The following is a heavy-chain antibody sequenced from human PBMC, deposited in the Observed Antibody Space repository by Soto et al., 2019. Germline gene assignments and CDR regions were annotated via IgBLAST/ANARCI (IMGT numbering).Heavy chain of an antibody. V-gene: IGHV4-4*02. J-gene: IGHJ4*02. CDR2: IYHSGST. Sequence: SETLSLTCAVSGASISSSNWWSWVRQPPGKGLEWIGEIYHSGSTNYNPSLKSRVTISVDKSKNQFSLKLSSVTAADTAVYYCARWSRYYYASDHWGQGTLVTVSS. CDR3: ARWSRYYYASDH. D-gene: IGHD3-10*01. CDR1: GASISSSNW.